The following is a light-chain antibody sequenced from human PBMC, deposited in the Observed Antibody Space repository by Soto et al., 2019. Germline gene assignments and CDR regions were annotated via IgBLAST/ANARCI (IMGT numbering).Light chain of an antibody. CDR3: QQRSHWPPMYT. J-gene: IGKJ2*01. CDR2: DAS. V-gene: IGKV3-11*01. CDR1: QSVSSY. Sequence: EIVLTQSPATLSLSPGERATLSCRASQSVSSYLAWYQQKPGQAPRLLIYDASNKATGIPARFSGSGSGTDFTLTISSLEPEDFAGYYCQQRSHWPPMYTFGQGTKLEIK.